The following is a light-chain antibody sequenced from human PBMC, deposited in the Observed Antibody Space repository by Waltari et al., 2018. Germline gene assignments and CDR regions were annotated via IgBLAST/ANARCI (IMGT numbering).Light chain of an antibody. CDR1: QDISYY. J-gene: IGKJ2*01. CDR3: LQHNSYPYT. CDR2: DAS. Sequence: DIQMTQSPSLLSASVGDRVTITCQASQDISYYLNWYQQKPGKAPKLLIYDASTLETGVPSRFSGSGSVTDFTFTISSLQPEDIATYYCLQHNSYPYTFGQGTKLEIK. V-gene: IGKV1-33*01.